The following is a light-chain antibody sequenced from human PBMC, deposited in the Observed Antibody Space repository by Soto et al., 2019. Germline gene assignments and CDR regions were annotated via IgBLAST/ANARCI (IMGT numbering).Light chain of an antibody. CDR1: QSVSTN. V-gene: IGKV3-15*01. CDR2: GAS. CDR3: QQYNDWPLT. J-gene: IGKJ4*01. Sequence: EIVMTQSPATLSVSPGERATLSCRASQSVSTNLAWYQQKPGQAPRLLIYGASTRATGFPARFSGSGSGTEFTLSISSLHSEHFAVYYCQQYNDWPLTFAGATKVEIK.